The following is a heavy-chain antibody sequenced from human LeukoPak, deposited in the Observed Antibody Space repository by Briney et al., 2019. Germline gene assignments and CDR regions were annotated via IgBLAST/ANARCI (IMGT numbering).Heavy chain of an antibody. V-gene: IGHV4-30-2*01. J-gene: IGHJ6*03. CDR2: IYHSGST. CDR3: ARDSWWTAAGYYYYMDV. CDR1: GGSISSGGYS. Sequence: NPSQTLSLTCAVSGGSISSGGYSWSWIRQPPGKGREWIGYIYHSGSTYYNPSLKSRVTISVDTSKNQFSLKLSSVTAADTAVYYCARDSWWTAAGYYYYMDVWGKGTTVTVSS. D-gene: IGHD6-13*01.